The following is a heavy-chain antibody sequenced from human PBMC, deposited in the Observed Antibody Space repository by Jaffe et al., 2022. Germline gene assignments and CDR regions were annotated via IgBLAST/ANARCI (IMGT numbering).Heavy chain of an antibody. CDR2: ISSSGSTI. Sequence: EVQLVESGGGLVQPGGSLRLSCAASGFTFSSYEMNWVRQAPGKGLEWVSYISSSGSTIYYADSVKGRFTISRDNAKNSLYLQMNSLRAEDTAVYYCAGRYFDWLSHPSFDYWGQGTLVTVSS. J-gene: IGHJ4*02. CDR3: AGRYFDWLSHPSFDY. V-gene: IGHV3-48*03. CDR1: GFTFSSYE. D-gene: IGHD3-9*01.